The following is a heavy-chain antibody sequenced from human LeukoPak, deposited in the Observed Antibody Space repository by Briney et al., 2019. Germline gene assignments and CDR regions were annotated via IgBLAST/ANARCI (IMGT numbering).Heavy chain of an antibody. J-gene: IGHJ4*02. Sequence: GESLKISCQGSGYSFTNYWIGWGRQMPGKGLEWMGTIYPGDSDTRYRPSFQGQVTISADKSISTAYLQWSSLKASDTAMYYCARYPGGSLGYVDYWGQGTLVTVSS. CDR2: IYPGDSDT. D-gene: IGHD1-26*01. CDR1: GYSFTNYW. V-gene: IGHV5-51*01. CDR3: ARYPGGSLGYVDY.